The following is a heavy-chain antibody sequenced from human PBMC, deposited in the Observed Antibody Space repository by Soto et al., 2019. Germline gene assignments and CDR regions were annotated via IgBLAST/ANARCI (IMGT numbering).Heavy chain of an antibody. J-gene: IGHJ4*02. CDR3: ARLKPLDARPGFDY. CDR1: GFTFSSYS. V-gene: IGHV3-48*01. CDR2: ISSSSSTI. D-gene: IGHD6-6*01. Sequence: EVQLVESGGGLVQPGGSLRLSCAASGFTFSSYSMNWVRQAPGKGLEWVSYISSSSSTIYYADSVKGRFTISRDNAKNSLYLHMNRLRAEDTAVYYCARLKPLDARPGFDYWGQGTLVTVSS.